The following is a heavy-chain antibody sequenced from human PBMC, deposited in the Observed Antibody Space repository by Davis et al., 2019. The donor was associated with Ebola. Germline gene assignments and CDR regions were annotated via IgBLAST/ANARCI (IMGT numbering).Heavy chain of an antibody. D-gene: IGHD1-26*01. CDR1: GYSISSGYY. CDR2: IYHSGST. Sequence: SETLSLTCTVSGYSISSGYYWGWIRQPPGKGLEWIGSIYHSGSTYYNPSLKSRVTMSVDTSKNLFSLRLSSVTAADTAVYYCTRSGSYRLNFDFWGQGTLVTVSS. V-gene: IGHV4-38-2*02. CDR3: TRSGSYRLNFDF. J-gene: IGHJ4*02.